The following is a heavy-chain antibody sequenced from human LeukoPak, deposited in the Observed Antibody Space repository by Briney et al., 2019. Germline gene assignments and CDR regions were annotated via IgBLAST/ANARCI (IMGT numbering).Heavy chain of an antibody. CDR1: GYTFTSYG. CDR3: ATENGCSGGSCQDY. J-gene: IGHJ4*02. V-gene: IGHV1-69*13. CDR2: IIPIFGTA. D-gene: IGHD2-15*01. Sequence: ASVKVSCKASGYTFTSYGISWVRQAPGQGLEWMGGIIPIFGTANYAQKFQGRVTITADESTSTAYMELSSLRSEDTAVYYCATENGCSGGSCQDYWGQGTLVTVSS.